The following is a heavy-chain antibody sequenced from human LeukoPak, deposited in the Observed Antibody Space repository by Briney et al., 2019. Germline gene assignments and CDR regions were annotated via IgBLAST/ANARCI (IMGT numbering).Heavy chain of an antibody. J-gene: IGHJ3*02. CDR3: ARDSADCSSTGCYVGAFHI. V-gene: IGHV3-30*04. CDR1: GFTFSSYA. D-gene: IGHD2-2*01. CDR2: ISYDGSNK. Sequence: GRSLRLSCAASGFTFSSYAMHWVRQAPGKGLEWVAVISYDGSNKYYADSVKGRFTISRDNSKNTLYLQMNSLRAEDTAVYYCARDSADCSSTGCYVGAFHIWGQGTMVTVSS.